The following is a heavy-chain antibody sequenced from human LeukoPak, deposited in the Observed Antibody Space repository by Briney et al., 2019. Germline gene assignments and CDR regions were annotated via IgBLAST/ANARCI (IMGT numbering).Heavy chain of an antibody. J-gene: IGHJ4*02. Sequence: GGSLRLSCAASGFTFSSYNMNWVRQAPGKGLEWVSSISSGSSFIYYADSVKGRFTISRDSDKNSLYLQMNSLRAEDTAIYYCARDINAIGGYYFDSWGQGTLVTVSS. CDR3: ARDINAIGGYYFDS. CDR1: GFTFSSYN. V-gene: IGHV3-21*01. CDR2: ISSGSSFI. D-gene: IGHD3-10*01.